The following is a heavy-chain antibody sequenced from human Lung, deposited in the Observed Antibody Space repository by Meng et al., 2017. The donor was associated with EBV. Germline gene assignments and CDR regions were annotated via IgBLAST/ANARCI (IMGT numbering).Heavy chain of an antibody. D-gene: IGHD3-10*01. CDR3: ASESGRGFTPDY. Sequence: QVQLLQSGAGVKKPGSSVKVSCRTSGGTFRGDAVSWVRQAPGQGLEWMGGLIPMVGAPHYAQKFQGRVTIIADESTSTHSMELNSLRSEDTAMYYCASESGRGFTPDYWGQGTLVTVSS. V-gene: IGHV1-69*01. CDR1: GGTFRGDA. J-gene: IGHJ4*02. CDR2: LIPMVGAP.